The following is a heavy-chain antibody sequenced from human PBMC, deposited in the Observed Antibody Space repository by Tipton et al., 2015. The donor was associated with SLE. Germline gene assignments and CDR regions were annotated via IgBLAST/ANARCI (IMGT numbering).Heavy chain of an antibody. Sequence: SLRLSCVVSGFSFSTSWMSWVRQAPGKGLEWVAFISYDARDKFYANSVKGRFTISRDNSKNTLFLQINSLTADDTALYYCARGLSGGTPSDSWGPGTLVTVSS. CDR2: ISYDARDK. CDR1: GFSFSTSW. CDR3: ARGLSGGTPSDS. J-gene: IGHJ5*01. V-gene: IGHV3-30*19. D-gene: IGHD3-16*01.